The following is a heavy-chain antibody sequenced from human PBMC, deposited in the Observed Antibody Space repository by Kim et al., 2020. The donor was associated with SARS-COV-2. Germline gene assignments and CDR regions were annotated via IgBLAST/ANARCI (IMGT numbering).Heavy chain of an antibody. V-gene: IGHV3-21*01. CDR1: GFTFSSYS. CDR3: ARGPMVRGAYDAFDI. J-gene: IGHJ3*02. CDR2: ISSSSSYI. Sequence: GGSLRLSCAASGFTFSSYSMNWVRQVPGKGLEWVSSISSSSSYIYYADSVKGRFTISRDNAKNSLYLQMNSLRAEDTAVYYCARGPMVRGAYDAFDIWGQGTMVTVSS. D-gene: IGHD3-10*01.